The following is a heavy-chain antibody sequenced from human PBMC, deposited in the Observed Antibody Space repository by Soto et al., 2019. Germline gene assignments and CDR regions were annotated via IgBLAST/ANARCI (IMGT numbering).Heavy chain of an antibody. Sequence: GGSLRLSCAASGFTFSSYAMSWVRQAPGKGLEWVSAISGSGGSTYYADSVKGRFTISRDNSKNTLYLQMNSLRAEDTAVYYCARAGYCSSTSCYYYYYGMDVWGQGTTVTVSS. D-gene: IGHD2-2*01. CDR2: ISGSGGST. CDR3: ARAGYCSSTSCYYYYYGMDV. CDR1: GFTFSSYA. J-gene: IGHJ6*02. V-gene: IGHV3-23*01.